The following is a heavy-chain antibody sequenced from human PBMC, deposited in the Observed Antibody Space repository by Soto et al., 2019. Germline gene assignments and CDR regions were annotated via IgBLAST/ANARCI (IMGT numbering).Heavy chain of an antibody. Sequence: SVKVSCKASGGTFSSYAISWVRQAPGQGLEWMGGIIPIFGTANYAQKFQGRVTITADESTSTAYMELSSLRSEDTAVYYCARDLGGAAADSYYYYGMDVWGQGTTVTVSS. CDR2: IIPIFGTA. J-gene: IGHJ6*02. CDR1: GGTFSSYA. D-gene: IGHD6-13*01. CDR3: ARDLGGAAADSYYYYGMDV. V-gene: IGHV1-69*13.